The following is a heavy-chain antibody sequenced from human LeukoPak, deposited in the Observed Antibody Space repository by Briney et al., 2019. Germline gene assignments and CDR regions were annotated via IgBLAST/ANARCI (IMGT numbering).Heavy chain of an antibody. D-gene: IGHD1-26*01. CDR3: ARRSGSYYKNWFDP. CDR2: IYSSGSS. Sequence: SETLSLTCTVSGGSISGYYWSWIRQPPGKGLDFIGYIYSSGSSKYNPSLESRVTISVDTSKNQFSLMLKSVTAADTAVYYCARRSGSYYKNWFDPWGQGTLVTVSS. V-gene: IGHV4-59*08. CDR1: GGSISGYY. J-gene: IGHJ5*02.